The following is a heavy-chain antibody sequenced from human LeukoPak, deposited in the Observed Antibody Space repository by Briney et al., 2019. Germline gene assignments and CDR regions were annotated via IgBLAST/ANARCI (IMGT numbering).Heavy chain of an antibody. CDR1: GGSISSGGYY. CDR3: AREISSGIAVAFDP. D-gene: IGHD6-19*01. J-gene: IGHJ5*02. Sequence: PSQTLPLTCTVSGGSISSGGYYWSWIRQHPGKGLEWIGYIYYSGSTYYNPSLKSRVTISVDTSKNQFSLKLSSVTAADTAVYYCAREISSGIAVAFDPWGQGTLVTVSS. CDR2: IYYSGST. V-gene: IGHV4-31*03.